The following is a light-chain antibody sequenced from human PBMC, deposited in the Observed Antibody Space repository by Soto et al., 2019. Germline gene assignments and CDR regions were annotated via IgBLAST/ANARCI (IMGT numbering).Light chain of an antibody. Sequence: QSVLTQPPSASGTPGQRVTISCSGSSSNIGSNTVNWYQQVPETAPKLLIYNSNQRPSGVPDRFSGSKSGTSGSLAISGLQSEDEGDYYCAAWDDSLNGVVFGGGTQLTVL. CDR1: SSNIGSNT. V-gene: IGLV1-44*01. CDR3: AAWDDSLNGVV. J-gene: IGLJ2*01. CDR2: NSN.